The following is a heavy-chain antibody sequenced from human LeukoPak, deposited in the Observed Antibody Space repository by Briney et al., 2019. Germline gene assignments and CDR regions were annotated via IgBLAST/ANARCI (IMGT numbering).Heavy chain of an antibody. CDR1: GGSLRSSNYY. CDR3: ARYYYDSRLFDY. Sequence: PSETLSLTCTVSGGSLRSSNYYWGWIRQPPGKGLEWIGSIYYSGSTYYNPSLKSRVTISVDTSKNQFSLNLSSVTAADTAVYYCARYYYDSRLFDYWGQGTLVTVSS. J-gene: IGHJ4*02. V-gene: IGHV4-39*01. D-gene: IGHD3-22*01. CDR2: IYYSGST.